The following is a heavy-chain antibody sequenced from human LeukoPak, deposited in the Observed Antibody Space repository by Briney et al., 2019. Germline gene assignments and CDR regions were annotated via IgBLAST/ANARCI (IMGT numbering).Heavy chain of an antibody. CDR2: INPKSGGT. CDR3: VRGPPEYCSGGSCYSGRNWFDP. D-gene: IGHD2-15*01. Sequence: EASVKVSCKAFGYTFTGYYMYWVRQVPGQGLERMGWINPKSGGTDYAQKFQGRVTMTRDTSISTAYMALSRLTYDDTAVYYCVRGPPEYCSGGSCYSGRNWFDPWGQGTLVTVSS. V-gene: IGHV1-2*02. J-gene: IGHJ5*02. CDR1: GYTFTGYY.